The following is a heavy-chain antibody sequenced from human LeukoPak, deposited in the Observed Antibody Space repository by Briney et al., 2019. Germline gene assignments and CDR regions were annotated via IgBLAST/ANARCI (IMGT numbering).Heavy chain of an antibody. CDR2: IYYTGNS. CDR1: GGAIRSQY. Sequence: PSETLSLTCTVSGGAIRSQYWSWIRQPPGKGLEWIGYIYYTGNSNYNPSLKSRVTISVDTSKNQFSLKLSSMTAADTAVYYCARVLFDIVAVPTDIHDALDIWGQGTLVTVSS. D-gene: IGHD2-2*01. J-gene: IGHJ3*02. V-gene: IGHV4-59*11. CDR3: ARVLFDIVAVPTDIHDALDI.